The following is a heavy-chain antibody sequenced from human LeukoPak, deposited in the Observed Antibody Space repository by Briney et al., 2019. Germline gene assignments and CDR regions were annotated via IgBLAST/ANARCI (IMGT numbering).Heavy chain of an antibody. D-gene: IGHD3-10*01. CDR1: GFTFSSYW. CDR3: ARDYYGSGSYYPYYYYGMDV. V-gene: IGHV3-7*01. Sequence: PGGTLRLSCAASGFTFSSYWMSWVRQVPGKGLEWVANIKQDGSEKYYVDSVKGRFTISRDNAKNSLYLQMNSLRAEDTAVYYCARDYYGSGSYYPYYYYGMDVWGQGTTVTVSS. J-gene: IGHJ6*02. CDR2: IKQDGSEK.